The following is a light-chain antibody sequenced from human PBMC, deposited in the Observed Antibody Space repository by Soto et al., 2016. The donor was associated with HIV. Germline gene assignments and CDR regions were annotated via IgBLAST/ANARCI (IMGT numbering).Light chain of an antibody. CDR1: RDITNY. CDR3: QKYNSAIRT. CDR2: AAS. J-gene: IGKJ1*01. V-gene: IGKV1-27*01. Sequence: IQMTQSPSSLSAFVGDRVTITCRASRDITNYVAWYQQKPGKVPKLLMYAASTLHSGVPSRFSGSGFGSDFTLTIDSLQPEDVATYYCQKYNSAIRTFGLGTKVE.